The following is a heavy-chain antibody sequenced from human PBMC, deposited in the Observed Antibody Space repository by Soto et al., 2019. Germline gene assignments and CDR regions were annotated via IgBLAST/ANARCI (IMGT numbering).Heavy chain of an antibody. D-gene: IGHD3-3*01. CDR2: IWYDGSNK. CDR1: GFTFSSYG. Sequence: PGGSLRLSCAASGFTFSSYGMHWVRQAPGKGLEWVAVIWYDGSNKYYADSVKGRFTISRDDSKNTLYLQMNSLRAEDTAVYYCARESPGAYDFWNHYYFDYWGQGTLVTVSS. V-gene: IGHV3-33*01. J-gene: IGHJ4*02. CDR3: ARESPGAYDFWNHYYFDY.